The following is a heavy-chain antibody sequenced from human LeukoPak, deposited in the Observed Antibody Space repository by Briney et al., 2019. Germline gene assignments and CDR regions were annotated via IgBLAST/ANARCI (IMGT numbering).Heavy chain of an antibody. CDR2: IYTSGST. CDR1: GDSISNYY. Sequence: SETLSLTCTVSGDSISNYYWSWIRQPAGKGLEWIGRIYTSGSTNYNPSLKSRVTMSVDTSKNQFFLNVTSLTAADTAVYYCARSRQASGLFNSWGQGTLVVVSS. J-gene: IGHJ5*01. CDR3: ARSRQASGLFNS. V-gene: IGHV4-4*07. D-gene: IGHD3-10*01.